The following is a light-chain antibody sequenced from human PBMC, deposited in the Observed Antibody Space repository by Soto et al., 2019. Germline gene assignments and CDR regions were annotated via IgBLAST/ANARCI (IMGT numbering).Light chain of an antibody. CDR1: SSDVGAYNS. CDR2: EVS. V-gene: IGLV2-14*01. Sequence: QSVLTQPASVSGSPGQSITISCTGTSSDVGAYNSVSWYQQYPGKAPKLMIYEVSNRPSGVSNRFSGSKSGNTASLTISGLQAEDEAVYYCSSYTTGSTLPWVFGTGTKVTVL. CDR3: SSYTTGSTLPWV. J-gene: IGLJ1*01.